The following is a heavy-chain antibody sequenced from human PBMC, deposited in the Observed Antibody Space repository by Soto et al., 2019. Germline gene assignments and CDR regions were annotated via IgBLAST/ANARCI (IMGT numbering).Heavy chain of an antibody. CDR3: ARDSGDVV. Sequence: ESGGGVVQPGRSLRLSCAASGFTLSSYGMHWVRQAPGKGLDWVAVIWHDGSNKYYADSVRGRFTISRDNSENTLYLQMYSLRVEDTGVYYCARDSGDVVGGQGTLVTVSS. CDR1: GFTLSSYG. CDR2: IWHDGSNK. V-gene: IGHV3-33*01. D-gene: IGHD2-15*01. J-gene: IGHJ4*02.